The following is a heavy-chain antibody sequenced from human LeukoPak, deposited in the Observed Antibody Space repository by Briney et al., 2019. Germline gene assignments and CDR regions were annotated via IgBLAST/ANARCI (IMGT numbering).Heavy chain of an antibody. CDR2: IYPADSDT. CDR1: GYAFTAHW. Sequence: GESLKISCKASGYAFTAHWIAWVRQRPGKGLEWMGIIYPADSDTRYSPSFQGQVTISADKSITTAYLQWNSLTASDTAMYYCARLENYYDSSGYNDYWGQGTLVTVSS. CDR3: ARLENYYDSSGYNDY. D-gene: IGHD3-22*01. V-gene: IGHV5-51*01. J-gene: IGHJ4*02.